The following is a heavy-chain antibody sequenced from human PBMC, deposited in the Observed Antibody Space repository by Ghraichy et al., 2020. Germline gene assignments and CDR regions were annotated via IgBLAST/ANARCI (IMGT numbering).Heavy chain of an antibody. CDR2: INPSGGST. CDR1: GYTFTSYY. Sequence: ASVKVSCKASGYTFTSYYMHWVRQAPGQGLEWMGIINPSGGSTSYAQKFQGRVTMTRDTSTSTVYMELSSLRSEDTAVYYCARDSVQLWFFGYGYFDLWGRGTLVTVSS. CDR3: ARDSVQLWFFGYGYFDL. V-gene: IGHV1-46*01. D-gene: IGHD5-18*01. J-gene: IGHJ2*01.